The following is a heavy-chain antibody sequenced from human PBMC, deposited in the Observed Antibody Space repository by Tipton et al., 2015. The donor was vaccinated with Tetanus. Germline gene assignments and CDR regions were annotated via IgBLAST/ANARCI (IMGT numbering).Heavy chain of an antibody. J-gene: IGHJ4*02. Sequence: TLSLTCTVSGGSVRSGDYSWNWIRQPPGKGLEWLTYVSYSGRTNSNYSLKSRITISQDTSKNQFSLRLTSVIAADTAVYYRARANNEFPKKGPFDSWGQGSLVIVSS. CDR3: ARANNEFPKKGPFDS. D-gene: IGHD1-1*01. CDR2: VSYSGRT. V-gene: IGHV4-61*08. CDR1: GGSVRSGDYS.